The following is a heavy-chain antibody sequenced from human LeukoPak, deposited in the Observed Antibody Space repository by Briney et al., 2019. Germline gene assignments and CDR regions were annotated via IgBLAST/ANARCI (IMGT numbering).Heavy chain of an antibody. J-gene: IGHJ4*02. CDR1: GGSISSSSYH. CDR2: IYYSGVT. D-gene: IGHD2-2*01. Sequence: SETLSLTCTVSGGSISSSSYHWGWIRQPPGKGLEWIGSIYYSGVTYYNPSLESRVTILVDTSKNQFSLKLSSVTATETAVYYCASPLGYCSSTDCYGDYWGQGTLVTVSS. CDR3: ASPLGYCSSTDCYGDY. V-gene: IGHV4-39*01.